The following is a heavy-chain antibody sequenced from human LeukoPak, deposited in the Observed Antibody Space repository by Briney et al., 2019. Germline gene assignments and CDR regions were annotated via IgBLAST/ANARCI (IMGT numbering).Heavy chain of an antibody. CDR1: GGAFSGYY. CDR3: AKGYSSSWYLGY. D-gene: IGHD6-13*01. Sequence: SETLSLTCAVYGGAFSGYYWSWIRQPPGKGLEWIGEINHSGSTNYNPSLKSRVTISVDTSKNQFSLKLSSVTAADTAVYYCAKGYSSSWYLGYWGQGTLVTVSS. V-gene: IGHV4-34*01. J-gene: IGHJ4*02. CDR2: INHSGST.